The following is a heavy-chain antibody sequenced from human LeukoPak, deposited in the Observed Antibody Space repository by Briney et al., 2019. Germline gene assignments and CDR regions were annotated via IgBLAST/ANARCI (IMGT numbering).Heavy chain of an antibody. CDR2: ISGSGGST. D-gene: IGHD3-10*01. J-gene: IGHJ4*02. Sequence: GGSLRLSCVASGFTFSSYAMSWVRQAPGKGLEWVSAISGSGGSTYYADSVKGRFTISRDNSKNTLYLQMNSLRAEDTAVYYCAKSLVLLWFGEFDYWGQGTLVTVSS. CDR3: AKSLVLLWFGEFDY. CDR1: GFTFSSYA. V-gene: IGHV3-23*01.